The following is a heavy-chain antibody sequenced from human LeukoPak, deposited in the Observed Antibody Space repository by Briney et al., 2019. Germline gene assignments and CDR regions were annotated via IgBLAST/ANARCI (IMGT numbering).Heavy chain of an antibody. CDR2: AHSSGRT. D-gene: IGHD3-16*01. Sequence: PSETLSLTCTVSGGSIRTNCWSWIRQPPGKGLEWIGYAHSSGRTRSNPSLKSRVTISVDMSNKHLSLKLTSVTAADTAVYYCARDTYEYDCHFEDVFDSWGQGTMVTVSS. CDR1: GGSIRTNC. V-gene: IGHV4-59*01. J-gene: IGHJ3*01. CDR3: ARDTYEYDCHFEDVFDS.